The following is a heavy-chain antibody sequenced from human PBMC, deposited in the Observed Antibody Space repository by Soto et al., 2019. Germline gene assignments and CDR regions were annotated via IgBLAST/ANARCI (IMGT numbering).Heavy chain of an antibody. J-gene: IGHJ4*02. V-gene: IGHV3-33*01. CDR1: GFTFSNYG. CDR3: ARAGRALGYCSGGTCSDFDY. D-gene: IGHD2-15*01. Sequence: QVQLVESGGGVVQPGRSLRLSCAASGFTFSNYGMHWVRQAPGKGLEWVAVIWSDGSNEYYADSVKGRFTISRDNYKNTLYVQMHSLRAEDTAVYYCARAGRALGYCSGGTCSDFDYWGQGTLVTVSS. CDR2: IWSDGSNE.